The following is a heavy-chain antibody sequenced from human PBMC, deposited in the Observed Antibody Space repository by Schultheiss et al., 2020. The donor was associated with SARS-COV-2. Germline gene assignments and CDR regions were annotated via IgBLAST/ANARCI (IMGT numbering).Heavy chain of an antibody. CDR3: ARVGGGCSSTSCYTPNYFDY. D-gene: IGHD2-2*02. CDR2: INPSGGST. J-gene: IGHJ4*02. CDR1: GYTFTSYY. Sequence: ASVKVSCKASGYTFTSYYMHWVRQAPGQGLEWMGIINPSGGSTSYAQKFQGRVTMTRDTFTSTVYMELSSLRSEDTAVYYCARVGGGCSSTSCYTPNYFDYWGQGTLVTVSS. V-gene: IGHV1-46*01.